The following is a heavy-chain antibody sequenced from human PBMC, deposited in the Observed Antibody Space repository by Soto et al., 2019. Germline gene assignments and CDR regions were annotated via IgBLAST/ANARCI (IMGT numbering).Heavy chain of an antibody. D-gene: IGHD3-9*01. Sequence: ASVKVSCKASGYAFTSYYMHWVRQAPGQGLEWMGIINPSGGSTSYAQKFQGRVTMTRDTSTSTVYMELSSLRSEDTAVYYCARDQADYDILTGLDYHSYYMDFWGKGTTVTLSS. CDR3: ARDQADYDILTGLDYHSYYMDF. J-gene: IGHJ6*03. V-gene: IGHV1-46*03. CDR2: INPSGGST. CDR1: GYAFTSYY.